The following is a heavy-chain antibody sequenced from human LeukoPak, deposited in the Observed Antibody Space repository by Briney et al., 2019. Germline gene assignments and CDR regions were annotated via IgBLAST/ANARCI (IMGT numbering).Heavy chain of an antibody. CDR1: SDSFSNYH. D-gene: IGHD3-16*01. Sequence: PSETLSLTCTVSSDSFSNYHWSRLRQPPGKGLEWIGYVSSSGRTSYSPSLKSRVTISVDTSKNQFSLNLSSVTAADTAVYYCARVGRGDHTWGSYSCDHWGQGTLVSVSS. V-gene: IGHV4-59*01. CDR3: ARVGRGDHTWGSYSCDH. J-gene: IGHJ4*02. CDR2: VSSSGRT.